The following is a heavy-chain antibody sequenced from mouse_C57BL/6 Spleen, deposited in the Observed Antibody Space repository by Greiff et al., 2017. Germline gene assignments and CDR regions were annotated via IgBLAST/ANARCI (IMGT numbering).Heavy chain of an antibody. CDR1: GFTFSDYG. J-gene: IGHJ3*01. V-gene: IGHV5-17*01. CDR3: ARNYYGSRAWFAY. Sequence: EVMLVESGGGLVKPGGSLKLSCAASGFTFSDYGMHWVRQAPEKGLEWVAYISSGSSTIYYADTVKGRFTISRDNAKNTLFLQMTSLRSEDTAMYYGARNYYGSRAWFAYWGQGTLVTVSA. CDR2: ISSGSSTI. D-gene: IGHD1-1*01.